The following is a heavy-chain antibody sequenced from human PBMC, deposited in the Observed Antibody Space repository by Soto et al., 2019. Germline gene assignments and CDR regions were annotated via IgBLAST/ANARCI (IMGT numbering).Heavy chain of an antibody. CDR3: AREGCSGGSCYSYYYYGMDV. J-gene: IGHJ6*02. D-gene: IGHD2-15*01. V-gene: IGHV4-61*01. Sequence: PSETLSLTCTVSGGSVSSGSYYWSWIRQPPGKGLEWIGYIYYSGSTNYNPSLKSRVTVSVDTSKNQFSLKLSSVTAADTAVYYCAREGCSGGSCYSYYYYGMDVWGQGTTVTVSS. CDR2: IYYSGST. CDR1: GGSVSSGSYY.